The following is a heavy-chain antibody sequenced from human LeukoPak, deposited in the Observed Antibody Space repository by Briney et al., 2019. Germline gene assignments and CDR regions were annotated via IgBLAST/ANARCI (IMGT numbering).Heavy chain of an antibody. CDR1: GFTFSSYA. CDR3: AKASVGGLGYYDSSGYYYAFYYFDY. Sequence: GGSLRLSCAASGFTFSSYAMSWVRQAPGKGLEWVSAISGSGGSTYYADSAKGRFTISRDNSENTLYLQMNSLRAEDTAIYYCAKASVGGLGYYDSSGYYYAFYYFDYWGQGTLVTVSS. D-gene: IGHD3-22*01. V-gene: IGHV3-23*01. CDR2: ISGSGGST. J-gene: IGHJ4*02.